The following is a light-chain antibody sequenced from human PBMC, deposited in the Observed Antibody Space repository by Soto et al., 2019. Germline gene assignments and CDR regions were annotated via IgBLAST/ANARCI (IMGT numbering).Light chain of an antibody. CDR1: QGISNY. Sequence: DIQMTQSPSSLSASVGDRVSITCRASQGISNYVAWYQQKPGKVPKLLIYTTSTLRSGVPSRFSGSGSVTDFTLTISSLQPEDVATYYCQKYNSAPPTFGPGNRVDI. V-gene: IGKV1-27*01. CDR2: TTS. CDR3: QKYNSAPPT. J-gene: IGKJ3*01.